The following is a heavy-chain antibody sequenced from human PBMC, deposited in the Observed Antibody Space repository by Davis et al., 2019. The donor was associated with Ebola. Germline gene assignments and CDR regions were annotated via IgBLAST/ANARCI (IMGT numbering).Heavy chain of an antibody. V-gene: IGHV1-69*13. J-gene: IGHJ5*02. CDR2: IIPLFGTT. Sequence: SSVKVSCKTSGGNFNNYVISWVRQAPGQGLEWLGGIIPLFGTTNYAQMFQGRVTITADASSTTVYLDLSSLTSDDTAIYYCARRVIMLAANNFFNSWGQGTLVTVSS. CDR1: GGNFNNYV. CDR3: ARRVIMLAANNFFNS. D-gene: IGHD6-25*01.